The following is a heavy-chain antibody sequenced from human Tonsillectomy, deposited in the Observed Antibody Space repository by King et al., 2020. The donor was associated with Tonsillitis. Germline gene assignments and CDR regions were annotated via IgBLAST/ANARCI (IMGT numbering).Heavy chain of an antibody. J-gene: IGHJ3*02. CDR2: IYYSGST. V-gene: IGHV4-61*03. Sequence: VQLQESGPGLVKPSETLSLTCTVSGGSVSSGNYYWSWIRQPPGKGLEWIGYIYYSGSTNYNPSLKSRVTISVDTSKNHFSLKLSSVTAADTAVYYCARWAYRTDAFDIWGQGTMVTVSS. CDR3: ARWAYRTDAFDI. CDR1: GGSVSSGNYY. D-gene: IGHD3-16*01.